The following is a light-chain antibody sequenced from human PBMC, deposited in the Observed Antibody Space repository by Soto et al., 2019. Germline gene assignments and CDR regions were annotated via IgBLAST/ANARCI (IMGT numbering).Light chain of an antibody. CDR2: GAS. CDR1: QDISNY. Sequence: DIQMTQSPSSLSASVGDRVTITCRASQDISNYLVWFQQKPGKAPRPLIYGASSLKSGVPSKFSGSGFGTDFTLTITSLQPEDFATYYCQQYNTYPWTFGQGTKVEIK. CDR3: QQYNTYPWT. J-gene: IGKJ1*01. V-gene: IGKV1-16*02.